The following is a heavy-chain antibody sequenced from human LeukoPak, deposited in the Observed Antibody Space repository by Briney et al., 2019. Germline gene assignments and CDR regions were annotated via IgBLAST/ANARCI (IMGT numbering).Heavy chain of an antibody. CDR1: GGSISSSSYY. J-gene: IGHJ5*02. V-gene: IGHV4-39*01. Sequence: SETLSLTCTVSGGSISSSSYYWGWIRQPPGKGLEWIASIYYSGSTYYNPSLKSRVTISVDTSKNQFSLKLSSVTAADTAVYYCARFIAVATAFDPWGQGTLVTVSS. CDR2: IYYSGST. D-gene: IGHD6-19*01. CDR3: ARFIAVATAFDP.